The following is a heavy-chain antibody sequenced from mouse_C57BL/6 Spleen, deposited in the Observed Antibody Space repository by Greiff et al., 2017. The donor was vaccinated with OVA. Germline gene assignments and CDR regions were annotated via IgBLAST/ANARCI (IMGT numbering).Heavy chain of an antibody. V-gene: IGHV1-69*01. CDR1: GYTFTSYW. D-gene: IGHD3-2*02. J-gene: IGHJ2*01. CDR2: IDPSDSYT. CDR3: ARRDSSGYSDY. Sequence: QVQLQQPGAELVMPGASVKLSCKASGYTFTSYWMHWVKQRPGQGLEWIGEIDPSDSYTNYNQKFKGKSTLTVDKSSSTAYMQLSSLTSEDSAVYYCARRDSSGYSDYWGQGATLTVSS.